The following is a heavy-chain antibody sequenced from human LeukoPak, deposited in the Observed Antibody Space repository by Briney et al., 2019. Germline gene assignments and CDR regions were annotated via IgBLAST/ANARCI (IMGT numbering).Heavy chain of an antibody. CDR1: GLKFKNYG. J-gene: IGHJ4*02. CDR2: IWYDASNQ. V-gene: IGHV3-33*01. D-gene: IGHD4-17*01. CDR3: ASLGMTTVTLDY. Sequence: GGSLRLSCAASGLKFKNYGMHWVRQAPGKGLEWVAFIWYDASNQYYVDSVKGRFTVSRDNARNTLFLQMNSLRAEDTAVYYCASLGMTTVTLDYWGQGTLVTVSS.